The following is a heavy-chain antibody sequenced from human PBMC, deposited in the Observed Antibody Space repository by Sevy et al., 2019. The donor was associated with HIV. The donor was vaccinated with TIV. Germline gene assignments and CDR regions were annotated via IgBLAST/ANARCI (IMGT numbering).Heavy chain of an antibody. D-gene: IGHD6-19*01. CDR3: ARAKRAMAATFSFDP. V-gene: IGHV4-39*02. CDR2: LFYDGRA. CDR1: GDSITSSDDY. J-gene: IGHJ5*02. Sequence: SETLSLTCGVSGDSITSSDDYWTWIRQFPGKGLQWIGTLFYDGRAVYNPSLESRVTMSLDTSKDRFSLHVKSVSAADTAVFYCARAKRAMAATFSFDPWGQGILVTVSS.